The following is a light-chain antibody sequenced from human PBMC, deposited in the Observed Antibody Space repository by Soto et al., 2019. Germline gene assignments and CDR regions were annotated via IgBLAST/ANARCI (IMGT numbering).Light chain of an antibody. Sequence: EIVMTQAPATLSVAPGERATLSCSARQRVGSDLAWYQQKPGQAPSLDIYDIFTMATGVPTRISGSVSGTEFTLTSIILQSEDFSVDYCQQYNSCPLTFGGGTTLESK. CDR2: DIF. V-gene: IGKV3D-15*01. CDR3: QQYNSCPLT. J-gene: IGKJ4*01. CDR1: QRVGSD.